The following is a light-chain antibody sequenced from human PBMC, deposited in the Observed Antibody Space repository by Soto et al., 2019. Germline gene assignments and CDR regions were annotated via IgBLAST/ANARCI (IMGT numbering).Light chain of an antibody. V-gene: IGKV1-27*01. CDR3: QKYTNAPAP. Sequence: DIQMTQSPSSLSASVGDRVTITCRASQDISNHLAWYQQQPGKVPKLLIYAASTLHSGVPSRFSGSGSGTDFTLTIRNLQPEDVATYYCQKYTNAPAPFGGGTKVEIK. CDR2: AAS. CDR1: QDISNH. J-gene: IGKJ4*01.